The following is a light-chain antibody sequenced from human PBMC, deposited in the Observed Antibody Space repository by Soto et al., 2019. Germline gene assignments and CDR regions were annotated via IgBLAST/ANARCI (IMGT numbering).Light chain of an antibody. J-gene: IGLJ1*01. CDR3: ASYTTSSTYV. Sequence: QSVLIQPPSVSGSPGQSVTISCTGTSSDVGGYSYVSWYQQQPGKAPKLVISDVSNRPSGVSDRFSGSKSGNTASLTISGLQTEDEADYYCASYTTSSTYVFGTGTKVTVL. V-gene: IGLV2-14*01. CDR2: DVS. CDR1: SSDVGGYSY.